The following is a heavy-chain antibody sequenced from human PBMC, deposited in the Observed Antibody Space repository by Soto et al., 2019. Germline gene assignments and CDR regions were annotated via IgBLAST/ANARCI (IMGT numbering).Heavy chain of an antibody. J-gene: IGHJ1*01. D-gene: IGHD1-26*01. CDR1: GDSISSRSLY. Sequence: QLQLQESGPGLVKPSETVSLTCTVSGDSISSRSLYWGWIRQPPGKGFEWIGSIYNSGKTSYSPSLESRVTISVDTSKNQFSLKLSSVTAADTAVYYCARHGSNSGSYSEYFQYWGQGTLVAVSS. CDR3: ARHGSNSGSYSEYFQY. CDR2: IYNSGKT. V-gene: IGHV4-39*01.